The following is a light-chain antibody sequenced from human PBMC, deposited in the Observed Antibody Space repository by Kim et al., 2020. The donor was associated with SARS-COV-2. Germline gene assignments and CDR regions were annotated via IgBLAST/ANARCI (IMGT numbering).Light chain of an antibody. CDR1: QSVGSN. CDR3: QQYGNWPPYT. Sequence: EVVMTQSPVTLSVSPGERATLSCRASQSVGSNLAWYQQISGQAPRLLIYGASLRATGIPVRFSGSGSGTEFTLTISGLQSEDFAVYYCQQYGNWPPYTFGQGTKLAI. V-gene: IGKV3D-15*01. CDR2: GAS. J-gene: IGKJ2*01.